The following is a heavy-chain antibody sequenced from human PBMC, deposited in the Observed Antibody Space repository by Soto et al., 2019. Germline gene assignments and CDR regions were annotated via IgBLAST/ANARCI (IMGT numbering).Heavy chain of an antibody. CDR3: VKDRLAGNFDY. CDR1: GFTFNNYA. Sequence: EVQVLDSGGGLVQPGGSLRLSCAGSGFTFNNYAMNWVRQAPGTGLEWVATISATGGSTYYAASVKGRFTISRDNSNDTLYLQMNGLRVEDTAVYYWVKDRLAGNFDYWGQGTQVTVSS. V-gene: IGHV3-23*01. J-gene: IGHJ4*02. CDR2: ISATGGST.